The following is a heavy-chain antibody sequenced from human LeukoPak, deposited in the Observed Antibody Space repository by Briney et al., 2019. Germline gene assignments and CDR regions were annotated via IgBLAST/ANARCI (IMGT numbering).Heavy chain of an antibody. V-gene: IGHV1-69*02. CDR1: GCTFSSYT. J-gene: IGHJ4*02. CDR2: IIPILGIA. Sequence: SVKVSCKASGCTFSSYTISWVRQAPGQGLEWMGRIIPILGIANYAQKFQGRVTITADKSTSTAYMELSSLRSEDTAVYYCARGGQEANWGSTRYWGQGTLVTVSS. D-gene: IGHD7-27*01. CDR3: ARGGQEANWGSTRY.